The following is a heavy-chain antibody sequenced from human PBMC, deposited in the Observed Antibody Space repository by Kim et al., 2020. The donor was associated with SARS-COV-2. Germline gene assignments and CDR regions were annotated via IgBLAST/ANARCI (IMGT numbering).Heavy chain of an antibody. CDR3: ARGIYGGNSPYYFDY. V-gene: IGHV4-59*01. D-gene: IGHD2-21*02. Sequence: SETLSLTCTVSVGSISTYYWSWIRQPPGVGLEWIGYIYYSGSTNYNPSLKSRVTISVDTSKNQFSLKLSSVTAADTAVYYCARGIYGGNSPYYFDYWAQGTLVTVSS. J-gene: IGHJ4*02. CDR2: IYYSGST. CDR1: VGSISTYY.